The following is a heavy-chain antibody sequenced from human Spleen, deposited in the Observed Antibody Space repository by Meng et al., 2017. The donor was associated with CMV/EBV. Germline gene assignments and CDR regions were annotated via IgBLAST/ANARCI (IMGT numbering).Heavy chain of an antibody. J-gene: IGHJ5*01. V-gene: IGHV3-11*04. CDR1: GFTFSDYY. CDR3: ARDGLQFDS. Sequence: GESLKISCAASGFTFSDYYMSWIRQAPGKGLEWLSYISTSGSTKNYADSVKGRFTISRDNAKSSLYLQMNSLRAGDTAVYYCARDGLQFDSWGQGTLVTVSS. CDR2: ISTSGSTK. D-gene: IGHD4-11*01.